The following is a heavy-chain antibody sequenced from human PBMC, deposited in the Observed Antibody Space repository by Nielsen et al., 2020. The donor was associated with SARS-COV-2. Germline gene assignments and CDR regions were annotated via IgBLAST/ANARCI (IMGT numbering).Heavy chain of an antibody. Sequence: GSLRLSCAVYDGSFSGYYWTWIRQPPGKGLEWIGEINHSGGTNYNPSLKSRVSISVDTSKTQFSLKLTSVTAADTAMYYCARMVRFAAAGLDYWGQGTLVTVSS. V-gene: IGHV4-34*01. CDR2: INHSGGT. CDR1: DGSFSGYY. D-gene: IGHD6-13*01. J-gene: IGHJ4*02. CDR3: ARMVRFAAAGLDY.